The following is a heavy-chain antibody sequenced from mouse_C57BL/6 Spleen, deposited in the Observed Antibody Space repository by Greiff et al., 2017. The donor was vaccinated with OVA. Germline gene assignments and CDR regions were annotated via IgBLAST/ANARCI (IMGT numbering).Heavy chain of an antibody. V-gene: IGHV1-52*01. CDR2: IDPSDSET. CDR1: GYTFTSYW. D-gene: IGHD1-1*01. Sequence: VQLQQPGAELVRPGSSVKLSCKASGYTFTSYWMHWVKQRPIQGLEWIGNIDPSDSETHYNQKFKDKATLTVDKSSSTAYMQLSSLTSEDSAVYDCARDYGSSPWYFDVWGTGTTVTVSS. J-gene: IGHJ1*03. CDR3: ARDYGSSPWYFDV.